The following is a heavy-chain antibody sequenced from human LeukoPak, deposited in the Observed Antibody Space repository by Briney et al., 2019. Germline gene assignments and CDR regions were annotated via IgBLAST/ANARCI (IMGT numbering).Heavy chain of an antibody. CDR2: ISAYNGNT. Sequence: ASVKVSCKASGYTFTSYGISWVRQAPGQGLEWMGWISAYNGNTNYAQKLQGRVTMTTDTSTSTAYMELRSLRSDDTAVYYCARDQAQLWELFFDYWGQGTLVTVSS. CDR1: GYTFTSYG. CDR3: ARDQAQLWELFFDY. D-gene: IGHD6-13*01. J-gene: IGHJ4*02. V-gene: IGHV1-18*01.